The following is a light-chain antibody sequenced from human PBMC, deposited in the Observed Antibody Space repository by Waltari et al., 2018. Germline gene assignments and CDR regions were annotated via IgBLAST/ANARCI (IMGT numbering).Light chain of an antibody. CDR2: KAS. CDR1: QNINTW. Sequence: DIQMTQSPSTLSASVGARVTITCRASQNINTWLAWHQQKPGKAPNLLIYKASSLESGVPSRFSGSGSGTEFTLTISSLQPDEFATYYCLQYNGEPRTFGQGTKVEVK. V-gene: IGKV1-5*03. J-gene: IGKJ1*01. CDR3: LQYNGEPRT.